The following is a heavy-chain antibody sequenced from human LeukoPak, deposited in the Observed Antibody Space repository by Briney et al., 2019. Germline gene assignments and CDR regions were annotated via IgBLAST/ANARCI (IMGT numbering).Heavy chain of an antibody. Sequence: PGGSLRLSCAASGFTFSSYSMNWVRQAPGKGLEWVSSISSSSSYIYYADSVKGRFTISRDNAKNSLYLQMNSLRAEDTAVHYCARFGVVVVAGLSFDPWGQGTLVTVSS. V-gene: IGHV3-21*01. D-gene: IGHD2-15*01. J-gene: IGHJ5*02. CDR2: ISSSSSYI. CDR1: GFTFSSYS. CDR3: ARFGVVVVAGLSFDP.